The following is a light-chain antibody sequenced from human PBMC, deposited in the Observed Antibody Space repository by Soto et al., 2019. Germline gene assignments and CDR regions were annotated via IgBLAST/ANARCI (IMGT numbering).Light chain of an antibody. CDR1: QYINHR. CDR2: PTS. CDR3: QKHNSSPRS. J-gene: IGKJ1*01. V-gene: IGKV1-27*01. Sequence: DIVLTQSPATLSAFPGDRVTLSCRASQYINHRLAWYQQRPGKAPKLLIYPTSTLQAGVPSRFSASGFGTDFTLTISNVQPEDVAPYYCQKHNSSPRSFGQGTKVDIK.